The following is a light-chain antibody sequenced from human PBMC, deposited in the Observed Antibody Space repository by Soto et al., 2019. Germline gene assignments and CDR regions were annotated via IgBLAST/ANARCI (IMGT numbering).Light chain of an antibody. CDR2: DVS. J-gene: IGKJ1*01. V-gene: IGKV1-5*01. CDR1: QSISTW. Sequence: DIQMTQSPSTLSASIGDRVTITCRASQSISTWLAWYQQKPGKAPKFLIYDVSNLESGVPSRFSGTGSATEFTLTISSLQPDDFATYYCQQYSSYPTFGQGTKVDIK. CDR3: QQYSSYPT.